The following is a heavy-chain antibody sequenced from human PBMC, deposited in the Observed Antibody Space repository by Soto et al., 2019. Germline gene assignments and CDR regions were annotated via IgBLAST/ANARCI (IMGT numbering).Heavy chain of an antibody. Sequence: SETLSLTCTVSSGSISTGIYYWSWIRQHPGKGLEWIGYISYSGSTYYNPSLKSRVTISVDTSKNQFSLNLSSVTAADTAVYYCARGVKAWGQGTLVTVSS. CDR3: ARGVKA. CDR1: SGSISTGIYY. CDR2: ISYSGST. J-gene: IGHJ4*02. V-gene: IGHV4-31*03.